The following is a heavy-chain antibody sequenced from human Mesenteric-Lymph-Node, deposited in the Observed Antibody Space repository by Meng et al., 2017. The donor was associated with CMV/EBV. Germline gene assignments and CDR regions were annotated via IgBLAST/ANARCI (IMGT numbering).Heavy chain of an antibody. V-gene: IGHV2-5*02. J-gene: IGHJ4*02. CDR3: ARAALRGVFRY. Sequence: CTFSGFSLSTSGLGVRWIRQPPGKALEWLALIYWDDGKRYSPSLKSRLTITKDTSKNQVVLTMTNMDPADTATYYCARAALRGVFRYWGQGTLVTVSS. CDR1: GFSLSTSGLG. CDR2: IYWDDGK. D-gene: IGHD3-10*01.